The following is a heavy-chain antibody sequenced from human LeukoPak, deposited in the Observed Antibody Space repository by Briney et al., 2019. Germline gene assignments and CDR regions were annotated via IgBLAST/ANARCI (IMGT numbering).Heavy chain of an antibody. Sequence: GGSLRLSCAASGFTFSGSAMHWVRQASGKGLEWVGRIRSRANSYATAYAASVKGRFTISRDDSKNTAYLQMNSLKTEDTAVYYCARAAPHYLYFDYWGQGTLVTVSS. D-gene: IGHD2-15*01. CDR3: ARAAPHYLYFDY. V-gene: IGHV3-73*01. J-gene: IGHJ4*02. CDR2: IRSRANSYAT. CDR1: GFTFSGSA.